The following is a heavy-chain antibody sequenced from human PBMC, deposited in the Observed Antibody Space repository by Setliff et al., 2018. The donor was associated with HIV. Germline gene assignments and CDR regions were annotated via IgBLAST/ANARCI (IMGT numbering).Heavy chain of an antibody. D-gene: IGHD6-19*01. V-gene: IGHV1-69*06. J-gene: IGHJ3*01. CDR2: IIPLLGTP. Sequence: ASVKVSCKASGGSFRNYAINWVRQAPGQGLEWMGGIIPLLGTPNYAHKFQGRVTITADKYSSTVYMELSSLRPEDSAVFYCARDRSGIAVAAPDAFDVWGQGTMVTVS. CDR3: ARDRSGIAVAAPDAFDV. CDR1: GGSFRNYA.